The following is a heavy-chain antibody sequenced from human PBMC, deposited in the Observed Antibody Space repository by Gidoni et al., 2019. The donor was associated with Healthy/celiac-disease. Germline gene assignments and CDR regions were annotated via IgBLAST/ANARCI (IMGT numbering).Heavy chain of an antibody. Sequence: EVKLLECGGGWVQPGGYRGPSRAAPGFTFSSYARRWGLQAPGRGLEWVSAIGGSGGSTYYADSVKCRFTISIDNSKNPLYLQMNSLRAVDTSLYYCAGEHTAMDPRDYWGQGTLVTVSS. CDR1: GFTFSSYA. J-gene: IGHJ4*02. CDR2: IGGSGGST. CDR3: AGEHTAMDPRDY. D-gene: IGHD5-18*01. V-gene: IGHV3-23*01.